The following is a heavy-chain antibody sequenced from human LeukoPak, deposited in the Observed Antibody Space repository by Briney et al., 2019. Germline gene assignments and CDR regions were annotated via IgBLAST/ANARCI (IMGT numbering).Heavy chain of an antibody. D-gene: IGHD6-19*01. Sequence: GESLQISCKGSGYSFTNYWIGWVRQMPGKGLEWMGIIYPGDSDTRYSPSFQGQVTISADKSISTAYLQWSSLKAPDTAMYYCARHSSGWYGPGDYWGQGTLVTVSS. J-gene: IGHJ4*02. CDR3: ARHSSGWYGPGDY. CDR1: GYSFTNYW. V-gene: IGHV5-51*01. CDR2: IYPGDSDT.